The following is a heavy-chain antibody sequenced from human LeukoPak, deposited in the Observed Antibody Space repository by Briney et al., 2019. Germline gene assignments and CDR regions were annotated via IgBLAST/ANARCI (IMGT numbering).Heavy chain of an antibody. CDR3: AKSDCSSTSCNDYSNYY. V-gene: IGHV3-23*01. D-gene: IGHD2-2*01. CDR1: GFTFSSYA. J-gene: IGHJ4*02. CDR2: ISVSGSST. Sequence: GGSLRLSCAASGFTFSSYAMSWVRQAPGKGLEWVSGISVSGSSTYYADSVKGRFTISRDNSKNTLYLQMNRLRAEDTAGYYCAKSDCSSTSCNDYSNYYWGQGTLVTVSS.